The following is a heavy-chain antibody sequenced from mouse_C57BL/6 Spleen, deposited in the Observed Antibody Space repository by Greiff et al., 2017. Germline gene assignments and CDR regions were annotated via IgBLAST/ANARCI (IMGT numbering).Heavy chain of an antibody. Sequence: QVQLQQSGPELVKPGASVKISCKASGYAFSSSWMNWVKQRPGKGLEWIGRIYPGDGDTNYNGKFKGKATLTADKSSSTAYLQLSSLTSEDSAVYFCAPLLLNWYCDVWGTGTTVTVSS. CDR3: APLLLNWYCDV. J-gene: IGHJ1*03. D-gene: IGHD1-2*01. CDR2: IYPGDGDT. V-gene: IGHV1-82*01. CDR1: GYAFSSSW.